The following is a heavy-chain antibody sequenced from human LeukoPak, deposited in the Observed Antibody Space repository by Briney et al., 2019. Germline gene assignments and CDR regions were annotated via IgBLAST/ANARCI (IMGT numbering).Heavy chain of an antibody. CDR3: AKGGCRGVICYSVRGLDP. D-gene: IGHD2-15*01. Sequence: PGGSLRLSCAASGLSFSSYAMSWVRQAPGKGLEWVSTMSGSGGSTYYADSVKGRFTISRDNSKNTPYLQMNSLRAEDTAVYYCAKGGCRGVICYSVRGLDPWGQGTLVTVSS. V-gene: IGHV3-23*01. CDR1: GLSFSSYA. J-gene: IGHJ5*02. CDR2: MSGSGGST.